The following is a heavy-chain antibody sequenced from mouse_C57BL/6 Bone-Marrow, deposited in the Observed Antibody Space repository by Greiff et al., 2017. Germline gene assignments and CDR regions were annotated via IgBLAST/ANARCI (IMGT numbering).Heavy chain of an antibody. V-gene: IGHV2-6*03. CDR1: GFSLTSYG. Sequence: QVQLKESGPGLVAPSQSLSIPCTVSGFSLTSYGVHWVRQPPGKGLEWLVVIWSDGSTTYNSALKSRLSISKDNSKSQVFLKMNSLQTDDTAMYYCARSTMITTSGYYYAMDYWGQGTSVTVAS. CDR3: ARSTMITTSGYYYAMDY. D-gene: IGHD2-4*01. J-gene: IGHJ4*01. CDR2: IWSDGST.